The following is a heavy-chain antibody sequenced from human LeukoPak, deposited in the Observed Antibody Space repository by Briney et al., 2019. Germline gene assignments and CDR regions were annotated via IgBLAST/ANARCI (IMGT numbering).Heavy chain of an antibody. CDR3: ARQHGYSYGLFDY. J-gene: IGHJ4*02. V-gene: IGHV4-4*08. CDR2: IYTSGST. CDR1: GGSIGSYY. Sequence: SETLSLTCTVSGGSIGSYYWSWIRQPAGKGLEWIGFIYTSGSTYYNPSLKSRVTISVDTSKNQFSLKLSSVTAADTAVYYCARQHGYSYGLFDYWGQGTLVTVSS. D-gene: IGHD5-18*01.